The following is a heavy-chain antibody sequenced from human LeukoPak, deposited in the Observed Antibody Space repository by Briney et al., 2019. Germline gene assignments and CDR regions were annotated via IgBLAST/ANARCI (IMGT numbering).Heavy chain of an antibody. CDR3: ASGLGYCSGGSCYEDH. CDR1: GFTFSSYW. J-gene: IGHJ4*02. V-gene: IGHV3-7*01. D-gene: IGHD2-15*01. CDR2: IKQDGSEK. Sequence: GGSLRLSCAASGFTFSSYWMSWVRQAPGKGLEWVANIKQDGSEKYYVASVKGRFTISRDNAKNSLYLQMNSLRAEDTAVYYCASGLGYCSGGSCYEDHWGQGTLATVSS.